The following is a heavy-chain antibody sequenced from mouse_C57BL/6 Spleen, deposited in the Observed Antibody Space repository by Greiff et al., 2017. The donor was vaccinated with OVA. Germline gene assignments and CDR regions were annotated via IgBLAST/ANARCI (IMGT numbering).Heavy chain of an antibody. J-gene: IGHJ3*01. CDR2: IDPSDSYT. CDR3: ARTAYYSNPFAY. V-gene: IGHV1-69*01. CDR1: GYTFTSYW. D-gene: IGHD2-5*01. Sequence: QVQLQQPGAELVMPGASVKLSCKASGYTFTSYWMHWVKQRPGQGLEWIGEIDPSDSYTNYNQKFKGKSTLTVDKSSSTAYMQLSSLTSEDAAVYYCARTAYYSNPFAYWGQGTLVTVSA.